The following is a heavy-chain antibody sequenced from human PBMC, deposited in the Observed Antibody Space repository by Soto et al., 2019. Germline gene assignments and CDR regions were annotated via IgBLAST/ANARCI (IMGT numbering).Heavy chain of an antibody. J-gene: IGHJ4*02. CDR3: ARDESAGSSTSD. D-gene: IGHD2-2*01. CDR2: IDSSGRYI. V-gene: IGHV3-21*01. Sequence: EVPLVESGGGLVKPGGSLRLSCVASGPIFSSYGMNWLRQAPGKGLEWVSSIDSSGRYIYYADSLQGRFTISRDNAKNSMYLQMNSLRVEDTARYFCARDESAGSSTSDWGQGTLVTVSS. CDR1: GPIFSSYG.